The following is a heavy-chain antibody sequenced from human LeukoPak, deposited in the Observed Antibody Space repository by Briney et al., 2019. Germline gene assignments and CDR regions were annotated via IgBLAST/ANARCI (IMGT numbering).Heavy chain of an antibody. D-gene: IGHD3-22*01. J-gene: IGHJ4*02. Sequence: SETLSLTCTVSRGSISGTTYYWAWIRQPPGRGLEWIGSLYYTGTTNYNPSLKSRVTISVDTSKNQFSLKLSSVTAADTAVYYCARGTARYYYDSSGYYLKCDYFDYWGQGTLVTVSS. CDR1: RGSISGTTYY. V-gene: IGHV4-39*07. CDR2: LYYTGTT. CDR3: ARGTARYYYDSSGYYLKCDYFDY.